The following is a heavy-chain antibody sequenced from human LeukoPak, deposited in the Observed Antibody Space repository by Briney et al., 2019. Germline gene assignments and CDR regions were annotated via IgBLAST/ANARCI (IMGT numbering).Heavy chain of an antibody. Sequence: GGSLRLSCAASGFTFSSYGMHWVRQAPGKGLEWVAFIRFDGSNKYYADSVKGRFTISRDNSKNTVYLQMNSLRAEDTAVYYCAKVLGKYQLLYGFMDVWGKGTTVTVSS. CDR3: AKVLGKYQLLYGFMDV. D-gene: IGHD2-2*02. V-gene: IGHV3-30*02. CDR2: IRFDGSNK. J-gene: IGHJ6*03. CDR1: GFTFSSYG.